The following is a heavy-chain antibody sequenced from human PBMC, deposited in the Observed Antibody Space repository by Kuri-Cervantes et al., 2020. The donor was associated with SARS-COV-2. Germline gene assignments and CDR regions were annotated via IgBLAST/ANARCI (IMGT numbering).Heavy chain of an antibody. CDR1: GFTFSSYS. V-gene: IGHV3-21*01. CDR2: ISSSSSYI. CDR3: ASGPYPNY. J-gene: IGHJ4*02. Sequence: GESLKISCAASGFTFSSYSMNWVRQAPGKGLEWVSSISSSSSYIYYAGSVKGRFTISRDNAKNSLYLQMNSLRAEDTAVYYCASGPYPNYWGQGTLVTVSS.